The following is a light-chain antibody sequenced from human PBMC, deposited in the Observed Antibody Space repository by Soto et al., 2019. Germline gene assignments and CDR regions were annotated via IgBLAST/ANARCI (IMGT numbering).Light chain of an antibody. V-gene: IGKV3-11*01. CDR3: QQRSNWPT. Sequence: VLTQSPGTLSLSPGERATLSCRASQTVRNNYLAWYQQKPGQAPRLLIFDASNRATGIPARFSGSGSGTDFTLTISSLEPEDFAVYYCQQRSNWPTFGQGTKVDIK. J-gene: IGKJ1*01. CDR2: DAS. CDR1: QTVRNNY.